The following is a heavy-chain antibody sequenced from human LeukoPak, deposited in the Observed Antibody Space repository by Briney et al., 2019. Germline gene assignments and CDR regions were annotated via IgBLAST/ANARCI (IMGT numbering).Heavy chain of an antibody. Sequence: SETLSLTCAVYGGSFSDYYWSWVRQSPGKGLEWIGEINHSGSTNYNPSLKSRVTISVDTSKNQFSLKLSSVTAADTAVYYCARGLNGGDYFDYWGQGTLVTVSS. D-gene: IGHD1-1*01. J-gene: IGHJ4*02. V-gene: IGHV4-34*01. CDR3: ARGLNGGDYFDY. CDR1: GGSFSDYY. CDR2: INHSGST.